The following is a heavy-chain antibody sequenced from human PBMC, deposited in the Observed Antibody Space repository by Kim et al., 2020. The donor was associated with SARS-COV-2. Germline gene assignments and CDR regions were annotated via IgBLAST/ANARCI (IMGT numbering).Heavy chain of an antibody. CDR3: ADRRGASFGYDF. CDR1: GFTFSSYA. V-gene: IGHV3-23*01. D-gene: IGHD5-18*01. Sequence: GGSLRLSCAGSGFTFSSYAMTWVRQAPGKGLEWVATISGSGSGQHYADSVKGRFTISKDNSKNTLYLQMNNLRAEDTAVYYCADRRGASFGYDFWGQRTL. J-gene: IGHJ4*02. CDR2: ISGSGSGQ.